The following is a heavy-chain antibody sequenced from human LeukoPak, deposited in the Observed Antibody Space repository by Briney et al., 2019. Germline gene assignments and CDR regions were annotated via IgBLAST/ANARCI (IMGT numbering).Heavy chain of an antibody. CDR3: ARGHPPAAIRYYYYYYMDV. Sequence: SETLSLTCAVYGGSFSGYYWSWIRQPPGKGLEWIGEINHSGSTNYNPSLKSRVTISVDTSKNQLSLKLSSVTAADTAVYYCARGHPPAAIRYYYYYYMDVWGKGTTVTVSS. V-gene: IGHV4-34*01. CDR2: INHSGST. D-gene: IGHD2-2*02. J-gene: IGHJ6*03. CDR1: GGSFSGYY.